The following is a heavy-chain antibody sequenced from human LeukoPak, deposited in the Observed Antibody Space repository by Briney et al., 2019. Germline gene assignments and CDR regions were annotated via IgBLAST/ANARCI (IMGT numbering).Heavy chain of an antibody. V-gene: IGHV4-59*12. CDR2: IYYSGST. Sequence: PSETLSLTCTVSGGSISSYYWSWIRQPPGKGLEWIGYIYYSGSTNYNPSLKSRVTISVDTSKNQFSLKLSSVTAADTAVYYCARDFLSSKWYYFDYWGQGTLVTVSS. CDR1: GGSISSYY. CDR3: ARDFLSSKWYYFDY. D-gene: IGHD6-13*01. J-gene: IGHJ4*02.